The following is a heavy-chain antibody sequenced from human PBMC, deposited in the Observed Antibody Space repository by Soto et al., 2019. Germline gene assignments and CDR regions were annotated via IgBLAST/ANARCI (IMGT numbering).Heavy chain of an antibody. V-gene: IGHV3-21*01. Sequence: LSLSCAASGFTFRSYSMNWVRQAPGKGLEWVSSISDTSAYIYYVDSVRGRFTISRDNAENSLYLQMNSLRVEDTGVYYCARDRPASGSYRYWGEGPLVTVS. J-gene: IGHJ4*02. CDR3: ARDRPASGSYRY. CDR2: ISDTSAYI. D-gene: IGHD1-26*01. CDR1: GFTFRSYS.